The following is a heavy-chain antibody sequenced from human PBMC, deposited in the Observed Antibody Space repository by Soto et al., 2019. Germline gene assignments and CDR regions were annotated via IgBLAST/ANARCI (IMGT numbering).Heavy chain of an antibody. CDR1: GGTFSIYT. Sequence: SVKVSCKASGGTFSIYTISWVRQAPGQGLEWMGRVIPFLDITSYSQRFQGRVTITADKSTTTAYMELSSLRSEDTAVYYCARDRDNSNWPNFDSWGQGTLVTVSS. J-gene: IGHJ4*02. CDR3: ARDRDNSNWPNFDS. D-gene: IGHD6-13*01. CDR2: VIPFLDIT. V-gene: IGHV1-69*02.